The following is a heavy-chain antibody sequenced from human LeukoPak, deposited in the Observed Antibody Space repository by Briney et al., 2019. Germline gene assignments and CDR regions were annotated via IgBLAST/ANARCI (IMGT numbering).Heavy chain of an antibody. J-gene: IGHJ4*02. CDR3: ARGHWGLDY. CDR2: LSNRGSDI. Sequence: GGSLRLSCAVSGFTFSDHYMTWIRQAPGKGLEYISYLSNRGSDIFYADSVKGRFSISRDNAKNSLYLQMNSLRVEDTVMYYCARGHWGLDYWGQGTLVTVSS. CDR1: GFTFSDHY. D-gene: IGHD7-27*01. V-gene: IGHV3-11*01.